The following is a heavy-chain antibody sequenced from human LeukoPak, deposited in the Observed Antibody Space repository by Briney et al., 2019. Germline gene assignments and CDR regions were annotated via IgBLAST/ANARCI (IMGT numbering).Heavy chain of an antibody. D-gene: IGHD3-22*01. Sequence: SETLSLTCTVSGGSVSSYYWSWIRQPAGKGLEWIGRIYTSGSTNYNPSLKSRVTMSVDTSKNQFSLKLSFVTAADTAVYYCARDIYDSSGPLNNWFDPWGQGTLVTVSS. CDR1: GGSVSSYY. J-gene: IGHJ5*02. CDR2: IYTSGST. V-gene: IGHV4-4*07. CDR3: ARDIYDSSGPLNNWFDP.